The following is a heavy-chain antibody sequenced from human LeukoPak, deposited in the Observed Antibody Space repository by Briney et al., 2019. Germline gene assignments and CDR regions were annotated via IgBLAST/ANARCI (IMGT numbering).Heavy chain of an antibody. Sequence: PSETLSLTCTVSGGSISSSSYYWGWIRQPPGKGLEWIGSIYYSGSTYYNPSLKSRVTISVDTSKNQFSLKLSSVTAADTAVYYCSSEAGKKCLPSDLDNWGQGTLVTVSS. D-gene: IGHD5/OR15-5a*01. CDR1: GGSISSSSYY. CDR2: IYYSGST. CDR3: SSEAGKKCLPSDLDN. V-gene: IGHV4-39*01. J-gene: IGHJ4*02.